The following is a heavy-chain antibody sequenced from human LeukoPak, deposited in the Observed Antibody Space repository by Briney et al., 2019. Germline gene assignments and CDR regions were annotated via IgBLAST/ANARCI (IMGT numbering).Heavy chain of an antibody. D-gene: IGHD3-16*01. CDR3: ARADDYVWGSPIPYGMDV. J-gene: IGHJ6*04. CDR1: GFTFSSYW. V-gene: IGHV3-7*03. Sequence: GGSLTLSCAASGFTFSSYWMSWLRQAPGKGLEWVANIKQDGREKYYVDSVKGRFTISRDNAKKLLYLQMNSLRAEDTAVYYCARADDYVWGSPIPYGMDVWGKGTTVTVSS. CDR2: IKQDGREK.